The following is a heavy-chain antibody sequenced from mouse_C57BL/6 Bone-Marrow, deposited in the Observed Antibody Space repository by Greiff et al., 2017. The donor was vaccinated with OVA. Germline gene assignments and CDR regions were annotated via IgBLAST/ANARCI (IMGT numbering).Heavy chain of an antibody. CDR2: IDPENGDT. Sequence: VQLKQSGAELVRPGASVKLSCTASGFNIKDDYMHWVKQRPEQGLEWIGWIDPENGDTEYASKFQGKATITADKSSSTAYMQLSSLTSEDSAVYYCARKELGNPRFLAYWGQGTLVTVSA. CDR1: GFNIKDDY. V-gene: IGHV14-4*01. D-gene: IGHD2-1*01. CDR3: ARKELGNPRFLAY. J-gene: IGHJ3*01.